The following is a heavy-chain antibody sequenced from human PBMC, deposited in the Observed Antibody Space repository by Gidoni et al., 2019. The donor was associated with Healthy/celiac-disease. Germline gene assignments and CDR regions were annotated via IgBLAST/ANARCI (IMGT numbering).Heavy chain of an antibody. Sequence: QVQLVQSGAEVKKPGASVTVSCKASGSTFTSYYMHWVRPAPGQGLEWMVIINPSGGSTSYAQKFQGRVTMTRDTSTSTVYMELSSLRSEDTAVYYCARPRIRGYYFDYWGQGTLVTVSS. CDR2: INPSGGST. D-gene: IGHD3-16*01. CDR1: GSTFTSYY. J-gene: IGHJ4*02. CDR3: ARPRIRGYYFDY. V-gene: IGHV1-46*01.